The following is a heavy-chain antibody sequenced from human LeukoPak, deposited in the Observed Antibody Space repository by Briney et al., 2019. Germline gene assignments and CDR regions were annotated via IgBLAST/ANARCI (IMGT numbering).Heavy chain of an antibody. CDR1: GFTFSDHY. J-gene: IGHJ5*02. D-gene: IGHD1-1*01. V-gene: IGHV3-72*01. CDR3: ARGMEP. Sequence: GGSLRLSCAASGFTFSDHYMDWVRQAPGKGLEWVGRTRHKANSYTTEYAASVKGRFTISRDASKNSLYLQMNSLRAEDTAVYYCARGMEPWGQGTLVTVSS. CDR2: TRHKANSYTT.